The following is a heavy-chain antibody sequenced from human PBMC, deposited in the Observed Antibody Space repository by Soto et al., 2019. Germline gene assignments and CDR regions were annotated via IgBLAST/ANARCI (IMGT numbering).Heavy chain of an antibody. D-gene: IGHD5-18*01. CDR1: GYTFTSYD. CDR2: MNPNSGNT. V-gene: IGHV1-8*01. CDR3: ARGRVRGIQLWLTLRHLHP. J-gene: IGHJ5*02. Sequence: ASVKVSCKASGYTFTSYDINWVRQATGQGLEWMGWMNPNSGNTGYAQKFQGRVTMTRNTSISTAYMELSSLRSEDTAVYYCARGRVRGIQLWLTLRHLHPWGQGTLVTVSS.